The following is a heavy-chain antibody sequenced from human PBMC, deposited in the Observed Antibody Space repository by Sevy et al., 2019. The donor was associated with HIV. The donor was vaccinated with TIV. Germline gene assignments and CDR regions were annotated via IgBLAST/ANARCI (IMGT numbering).Heavy chain of an antibody. D-gene: IGHD3-10*01. Sequence: ASVKVSCKASGYTFTSYDINWVRQATGQGLEWMEWMNPNSGNTGYAQKFQGRVTMTRNTSISTAYMELSSLRSEDTAVYYCARVPYYYGSGIPLSPYYYGMDVWGQGTTVTVSS. J-gene: IGHJ6*02. CDR3: ARVPYYYGSGIPLSPYYYGMDV. CDR2: MNPNSGNT. V-gene: IGHV1-8*01. CDR1: GYTFTSYD.